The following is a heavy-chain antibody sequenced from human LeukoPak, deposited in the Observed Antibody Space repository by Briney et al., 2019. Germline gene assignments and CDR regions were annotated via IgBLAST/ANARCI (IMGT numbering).Heavy chain of an antibody. V-gene: IGHV3-23*01. CDR1: GFTFNTYA. CDR3: AKWGCSGGSCYPFDY. CDR2: MSGSGGRT. Sequence: GGSLRLSCAASGFTFNTYAVSWVRQAPGKGLEWVSAMSGSGGRTYYADSVKGRFTISRDNSKNTLYLQMNSLRAEDTAVYYCAKWGCSGGSCYPFDYWGQGTLVTVSS. D-gene: IGHD2-15*01. J-gene: IGHJ4*02.